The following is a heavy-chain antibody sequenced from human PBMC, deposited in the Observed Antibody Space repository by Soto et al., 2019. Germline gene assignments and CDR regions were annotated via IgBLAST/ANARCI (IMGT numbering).Heavy chain of an antibody. CDR3: GSPAVNDLDADSSAFDI. CDR2: VIPIIGEG. V-gene: IGHV1-69*02. CDR1: GGTFSSQT. D-gene: IGHD1-1*01. Sequence: QVQLVQSGAEVKEPGSSVKVSCKVSGGTFSSQTINWVRQVPGQGLEWMGSVIPIIGEGKYAQSFLGRVTIPADRSTTRANRELSALNSEDTPVFFSGSPAVNDLDADSSAFDIWGQGTMVTVSS. J-gene: IGHJ3*02.